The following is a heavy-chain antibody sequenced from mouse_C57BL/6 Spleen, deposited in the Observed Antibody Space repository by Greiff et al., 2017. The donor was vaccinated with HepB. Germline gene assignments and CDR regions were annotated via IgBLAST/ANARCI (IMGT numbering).Heavy chain of an antibody. CDR2: IDPETGGT. V-gene: IGHV1-15*01. J-gene: IGHJ1*03. CDR3: TSFYYGTGYFDV. Sequence: VQVVESGAELVRPGASVTLSCKASGYTFTDYEMHWVKQTPVHGLEWIGAIDPETGGTAYNQKFKGKAILTADKSSSTAYMELRSLTSEDAAVYYCTSFYYGTGYFDVWGTGTTVTVSS. D-gene: IGHD2-1*01. CDR1: GYTFTDYE.